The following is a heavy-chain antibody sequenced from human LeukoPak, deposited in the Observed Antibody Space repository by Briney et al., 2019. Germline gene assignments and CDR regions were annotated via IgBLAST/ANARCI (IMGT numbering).Heavy chain of an antibody. J-gene: IGHJ5*02. CDR3: ARYPYSSSSRWFDP. CDR1: GFIVNSNY. V-gene: IGHV3-53*01. CDR2: IYSGGST. D-gene: IGHD6-6*01. Sequence: GGSLRLSCAVSGFIVNSNYMTWVRQAPGKGLEWVSVIYSGGSTYYADSVKGRFTISRDNSKNTLYLQMNSLRAEDTAVYYCARYPYSSSSRWFDPWGQGTVVTVFS.